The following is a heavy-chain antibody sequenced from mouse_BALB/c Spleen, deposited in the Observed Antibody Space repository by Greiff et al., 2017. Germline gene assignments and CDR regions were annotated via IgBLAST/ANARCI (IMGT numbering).Heavy chain of an antibody. CDR3: AREGDGYWYFDV. J-gene: IGHJ1*01. D-gene: IGHD3-3*01. CDR1: GFSFTSYG. CDR2: IWAGGST. V-gene: IGHV2-9*02. Sequence: VQLQESGPGLVAPSQSLSITCTVSGFSFTSYGVHWVRQPPGKGLEWLGVIWAGGSTNYNSALMYRLSIRKDNSKSQVFFKMNSLQTDDTAMYYCAREGDGYWYFDVWGAGTTVTVSS.